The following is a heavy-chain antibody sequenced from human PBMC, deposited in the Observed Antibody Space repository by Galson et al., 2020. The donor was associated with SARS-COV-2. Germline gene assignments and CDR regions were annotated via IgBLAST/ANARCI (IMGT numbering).Heavy chain of an antibody. Sequence: GGSLRLSCAASGFTFSSYGMHWVRQAPGKGLEWVAVISYDGSNKYYADSVKGRFTISRDNSKNTLYLQMNSLRAEDMAVYYCAKGRGGSYSPPFDYWGQGTLVTVSS. D-gene: IGHD1-26*01. CDR3: AKGRGGSYSPPFDY. CDR1: GFTFSSYG. J-gene: IGHJ4*02. CDR2: ISYDGSNK. V-gene: IGHV3-30*18.